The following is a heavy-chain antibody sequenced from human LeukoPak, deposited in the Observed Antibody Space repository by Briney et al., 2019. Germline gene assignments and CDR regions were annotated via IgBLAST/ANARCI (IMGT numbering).Heavy chain of an antibody. J-gene: IGHJ6*04. Sequence: GGSLRLSCAASGFTFSSYAMYWVRQAPGKGLEYVSAISTYGGSTYYADSVKGRFTISRDNAKNSLYLQMNSLRAEDTAVYYCAELGITMTGGVWGKGTTVTISS. CDR2: ISTYGGST. D-gene: IGHD3-10*02. CDR3: AELGITMTGGV. V-gene: IGHV3-64*04. CDR1: GFTFSSYA.